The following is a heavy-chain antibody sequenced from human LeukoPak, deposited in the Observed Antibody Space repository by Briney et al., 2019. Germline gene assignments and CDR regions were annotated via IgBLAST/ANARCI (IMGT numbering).Heavy chain of an antibody. CDR2: ISYDGSNK. CDR1: GFTFGDYV. D-gene: IGHD3-22*01. V-gene: IGHV3-30-3*01. Sequence: GGSLRLSCTASGFTFGDYVMSWVRQAPGKGLEWVAVISYDGSNKYYADSVKGRFTISRDNSKNTLYLQMNSLRAEDTAVYYCARNYYDSSGYYYGDAFDIWGQGTMVTVSS. CDR3: ARNYYDSSGYYYGDAFDI. J-gene: IGHJ3*02.